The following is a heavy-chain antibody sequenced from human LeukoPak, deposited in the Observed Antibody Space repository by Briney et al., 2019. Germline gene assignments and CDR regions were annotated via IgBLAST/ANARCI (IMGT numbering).Heavy chain of an antibody. D-gene: IGHD4-11*01. V-gene: IGHV1-69*05. Sequence: ASVKVSCMASGGTFSSYAISWGRQAPGQGLDWMGGIIPTFGTANYAQKFQGRVTITTDESTSTAYMELRSLRSDDTAVYYCARDLYRDSLPVSWFDPWGQGTLVTVSS. CDR1: GGTFSSYA. CDR2: IIPTFGTA. CDR3: ARDLYRDSLPVSWFDP. J-gene: IGHJ5*02.